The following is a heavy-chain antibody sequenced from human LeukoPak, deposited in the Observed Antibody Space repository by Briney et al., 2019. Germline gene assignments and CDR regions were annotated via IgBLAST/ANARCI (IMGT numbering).Heavy chain of an antibody. CDR3: ARELTMYSSGWYKWTGYFDY. D-gene: IGHD6-19*01. V-gene: IGHV4-34*01. Sequence: SETLSLTCAVYGGSFSGYYWSWIRQPPGKGLEWIGEINHSGSTNYNPSLKSRVTISVDTSKNQFSLKLSSVTAADTAVYYCARELTMYSSGWYKWTGYFDYWGQGTLVTVSS. J-gene: IGHJ4*02. CDR2: INHSGST. CDR1: GGSFSGYY.